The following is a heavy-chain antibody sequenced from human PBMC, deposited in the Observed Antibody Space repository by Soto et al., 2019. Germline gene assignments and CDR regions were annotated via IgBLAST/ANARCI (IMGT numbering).Heavy chain of an antibody. CDR1: GFTFSDYY. J-gene: IGHJ5*02. CDR3: ARVGSSSSPNYNWFDP. CDR2: ISSSSSYT. D-gene: IGHD6-6*01. V-gene: IGHV3-11*06. Sequence: PGGSLRLSCAASGFTFSDYYMSWIRQAPGKGLEWVSYISSSSSYTNYADSVKGRFTISRDNAKNSLYLQMNSLRAEDTAVYYCARVGSSSSPNYNWFDPWGQGTLVTVSS.